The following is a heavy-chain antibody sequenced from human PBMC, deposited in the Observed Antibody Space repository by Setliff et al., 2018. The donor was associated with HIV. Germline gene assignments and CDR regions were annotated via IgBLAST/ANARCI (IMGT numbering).Heavy chain of an antibody. CDR3: AALQPDAVDV. D-gene: IGHD2-8*01. V-gene: IGHV5-51*01. CDR2: THPGDSET. Sequence: GESLKISCKASGYSFTSYWIGWVRQMPGKGLEGMGITHPGDSETRYSPSFEGQVIISADKSISTAYLQWSSLKASDTAMYYCAALQPDAVDVWGQGTTVTV. J-gene: IGHJ6*02. CDR1: GYSFTSYW.